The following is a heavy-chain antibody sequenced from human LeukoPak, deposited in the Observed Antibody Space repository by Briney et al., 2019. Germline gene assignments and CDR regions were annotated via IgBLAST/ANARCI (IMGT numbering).Heavy chain of an antibody. Sequence: PSGTLSLTCTVSGVSISSYYWSWIRQPPRKGLEWVWDIYYSGNTNYNPPPKSRVTISVDTSKNQFALKLSSVTAADTAVYDCARSFLYYDFWIGYSENFREFDPWGQGTLVTVSS. J-gene: IGHJ5*02. CDR1: GVSISSYY. D-gene: IGHD3-3*01. V-gene: IGHV4-59*01. CDR3: ARSFLYYDFWIGYSENFREFDP. CDR2: IYYSGNT.